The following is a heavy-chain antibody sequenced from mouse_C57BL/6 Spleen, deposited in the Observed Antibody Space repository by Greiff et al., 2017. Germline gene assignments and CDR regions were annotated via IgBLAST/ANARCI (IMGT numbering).Heavy chain of an antibody. Sequence: QVQLQQPGAELVMPGASVKLSCKASGYTFTSYWMHWVKQRPGQGLEWIGEIDPSDSYTTYNQKFKGKSTLPFAPSSSTAYMQLSSLTSDDSAVYYCARSGGYYWTGWYFDVWGTGTTVTVSS. CDR1: GYTFTSYW. J-gene: IGHJ1*03. CDR2: IDPSDSYT. D-gene: IGHD1-1*01. V-gene: IGHV1-69*01. CDR3: ARSGGYYWTGWYFDV.